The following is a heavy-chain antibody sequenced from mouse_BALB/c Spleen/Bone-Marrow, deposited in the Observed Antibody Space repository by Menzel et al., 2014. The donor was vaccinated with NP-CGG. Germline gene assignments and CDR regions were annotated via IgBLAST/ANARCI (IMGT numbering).Heavy chain of an antibody. CDR1: GLSLTDYG. V-gene: IGHV2-2*02. J-gene: IGHJ4*01. Sequence: QVQLQQSGPGLVQPSQSLSITCTASGLSLTDYGVHWVRQSPGKGLEWLGVIWSGGNTDYNAAFISRLSISKDNSKSQVFFKMNSLQANDTAIYYCARKSYYYGKGAMDYWGQGTSVTVSS. CDR2: IWSGGNT. D-gene: IGHD1-1*01. CDR3: ARKSYYYGKGAMDY.